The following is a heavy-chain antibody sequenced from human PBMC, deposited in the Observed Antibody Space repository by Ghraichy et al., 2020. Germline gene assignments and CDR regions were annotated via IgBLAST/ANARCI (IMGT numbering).Heavy chain of an antibody. J-gene: IGHJ3*02. CDR2: INTDASST. V-gene: IGHV3-74*01. CDR1: GFIFSDYW. Sequence: GGSLRLSCTASGFIFSDYWIHWVRQAPGKGLVWVSRINTDASSTDYADSVKGRFTISRDNAKNTLYLQMNSLRAEDTAMYYCTREPNYYDSRSGPFHIWGQGTMVTVSS. CDR3: TREPNYYDSRSGPFHI. D-gene: IGHD3-22*01.